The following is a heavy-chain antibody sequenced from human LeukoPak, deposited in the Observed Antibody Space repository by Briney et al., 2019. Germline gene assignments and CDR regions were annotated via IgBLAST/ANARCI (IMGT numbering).Heavy chain of an antibody. D-gene: IGHD3-10*01. CDR3: AREGWFGEPPSHWFDP. J-gene: IGHJ5*02. Sequence: QTLSLTCAISGDSVSSKSATWNWIRQSPSRGLEWLGRTYYTSKWYNDYAISVKSRITINPDTSKNQFSLQLNSVTPEDMAVYYCAREGWFGEPPSHWFDPWGQGTLVTVSS. CDR1: GDSVSSKSAT. CDR2: TYYTSKWYN. V-gene: IGHV6-1*01.